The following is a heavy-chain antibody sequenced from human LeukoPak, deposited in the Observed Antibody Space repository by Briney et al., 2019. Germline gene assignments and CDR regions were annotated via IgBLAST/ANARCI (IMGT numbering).Heavy chain of an antibody. CDR2: IYYSGST. V-gene: IGHV4-59*01. D-gene: IGHD3-3*01. J-gene: IGHJ6*03. CDR3: ARGGRTTIFGVVELDYYYYMDV. CDR1: GGSISSYY. Sequence: SETLSLTCTVSGGSISSYYRSWIRQPPGKGLEWIGYIYYSGSTNYNPSLKSRVTISVDTSKNQFSLKLSSVTAADTAVYYCARGGRTTIFGVVELDYYYYMDVWGKGTTVTVSS.